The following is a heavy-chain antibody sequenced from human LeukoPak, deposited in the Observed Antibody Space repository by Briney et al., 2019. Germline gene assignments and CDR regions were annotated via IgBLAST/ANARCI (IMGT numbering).Heavy chain of an antibody. CDR3: ARVAVGSGSSNVMDV. V-gene: IGHV4-31*03. Sequence: SQTLSLTCTVSGGSISSGGYYWSWIRQHPGKGLEWIGYNYYSGSTYYNPSLKSRVTISVDTSKNQFSLKLSSVTAADTAVYYCARVAVGSGSSNVMDVWGQGTTVTVSS. J-gene: IGHJ6*02. CDR2: NYYSGST. CDR1: GGSISSGGYY. D-gene: IGHD3-10*01.